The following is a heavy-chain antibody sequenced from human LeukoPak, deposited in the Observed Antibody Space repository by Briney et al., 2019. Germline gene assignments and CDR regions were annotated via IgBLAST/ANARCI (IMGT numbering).Heavy chain of an antibody. D-gene: IGHD3-10*01. CDR2: INTDSGGT. V-gene: IGHV1-2*02. CDR1: GYTFTGYY. CDR3: ARGTSIARGIIDY. J-gene: IGHJ4*02. Sequence: GASVKVSCKASGYTFTGYYMHWVRQAPGQGLEWMGWINTDSGGTNYAQKFQGRVTLTRDTSITTAYMELSRLRSDDTAVYYCARGTSIARGIIDYWGQGTLVTVSS.